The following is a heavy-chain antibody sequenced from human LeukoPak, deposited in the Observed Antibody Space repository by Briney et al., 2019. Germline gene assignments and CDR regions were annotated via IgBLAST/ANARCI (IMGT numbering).Heavy chain of an antibody. Sequence: GGSLRLSCEASGFTFSTFAMMWVRQPPGKGLEWVSSLFPGGGEIHYADSVRGRFTISRDNSKSTLSLQMNSLRAEDTAIYYCATYRQVLLPFESWGQGTLVTVSS. J-gene: IGHJ4*02. V-gene: IGHV3-23*01. CDR1: GFTFSTFA. CDR3: ATYRQVLLPFES. D-gene: IGHD2/OR15-2a*01. CDR2: LFPGGGEI.